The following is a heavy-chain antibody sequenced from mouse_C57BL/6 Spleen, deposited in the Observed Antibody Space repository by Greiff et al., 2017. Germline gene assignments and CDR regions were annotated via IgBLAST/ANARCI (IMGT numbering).Heavy chain of an antibody. J-gene: IGHJ2*01. Sequence: EVMLVESGGGLVKPGGSLKLSCAASGFTFSDYGMHWVRQAPEKGLEWVAYISSGSSTIYYAATVKGRFTISRDNAKNTVFLQLTSLGSEDTAMYYCARGGNYLDYWGQGTTLTVSS. D-gene: IGHD2-14*01. CDR3: ARGGNYLDY. CDR2: ISSGSSTI. CDR1: GFTFSDYG. V-gene: IGHV5-17*01.